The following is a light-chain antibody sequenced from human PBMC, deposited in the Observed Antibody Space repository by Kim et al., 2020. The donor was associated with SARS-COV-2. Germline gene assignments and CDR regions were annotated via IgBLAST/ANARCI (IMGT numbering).Light chain of an antibody. CDR3: QAWDSSIYV. J-gene: IGLJ1*01. CDR2: QDS. Sequence: SYELTQPPSVSVSPGQTASITCSGDKLGDKYACWYQQKPGQSPVLVIYQDSKRPSGIPERFSGSNSGNTATLTISGTQAMDEADYYCQAWDSSIYVFGTGTQVTVL. V-gene: IGLV3-1*01. CDR1: KLGDKY.